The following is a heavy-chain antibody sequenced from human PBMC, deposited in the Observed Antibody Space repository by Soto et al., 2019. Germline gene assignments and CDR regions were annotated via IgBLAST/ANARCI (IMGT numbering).Heavy chain of an antibody. V-gene: IGHV4-34*01. CDR2: INHSGST. CDR3: ARDGYCTNGVCYIRASNFDY. CDR1: GGSFSGYY. D-gene: IGHD2-8*01. Sequence: SETLSLTCAVYGGSFSGYYWSWIRQPPGKGLEWIGEINHSGSTNYNPSLKSRVTISVDTSKNQFSLKLSSVTAADTAVYYCARDGYCTNGVCYIRASNFDYWGQGTLVTVSS. J-gene: IGHJ4*02.